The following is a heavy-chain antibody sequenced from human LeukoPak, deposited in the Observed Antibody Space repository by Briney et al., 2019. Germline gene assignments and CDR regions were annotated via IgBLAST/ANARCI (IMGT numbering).Heavy chain of an antibody. D-gene: IGHD6-19*01. CDR3: ARDHRGQGGWYVYFDY. CDR2: ISSSGSYI. J-gene: IGHJ4*02. Sequence: TGGSLRLSCAASGFTFSSYSMNWVRQAPGKGLEWVSSISSSGSYIYYADSVKGRFTISRDNAKNSLYLQMNSLRAEDTAVYYCARDHRGQGGWYVYFDYWGQGTLVTVSS. CDR1: GFTFSSYS. V-gene: IGHV3-21*01.